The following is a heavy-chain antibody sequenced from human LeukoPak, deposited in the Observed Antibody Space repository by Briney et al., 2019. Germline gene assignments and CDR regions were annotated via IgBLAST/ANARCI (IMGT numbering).Heavy chain of an antibody. Sequence: GGSLRLSCAASGFTFSSYAMHWVRQAPGKGLEWVAVISYDGSNKYYADSVKGRFTISRDNSKNTLYLQMNSLRAEDTAVYYCARDLPRITMVRGVTSAETDTFDIWGQGTTVTVSS. J-gene: IGHJ3*02. CDR3: ARDLPRITMVRGVTSAETDTFDI. CDR1: GFTFSSYA. CDR2: ISYDGSNK. D-gene: IGHD3-10*01. V-gene: IGHV3-30*04.